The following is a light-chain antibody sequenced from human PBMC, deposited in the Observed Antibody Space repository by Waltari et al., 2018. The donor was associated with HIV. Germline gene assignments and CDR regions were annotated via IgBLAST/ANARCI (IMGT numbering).Light chain of an antibody. CDR1: ALPKRF. V-gene: IGLV3-10*01. Sequence: SYELTQPPSVSVSPGQTARITCSGDALPKRFAYWFQQKSGQAPVLVIYEYDKRPSGIPERFSGSISGTMATLTISGAQVEDEGDFYCYSTDISGDHRVFGGPTKLTVL. CDR2: EYD. J-gene: IGLJ2*01. CDR3: YSTDISGDHRV.